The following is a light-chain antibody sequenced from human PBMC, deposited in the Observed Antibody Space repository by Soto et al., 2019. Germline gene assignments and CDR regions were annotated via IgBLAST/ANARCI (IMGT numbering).Light chain of an antibody. CDR2: GTS. CDR1: QSLSSS. J-gene: IGKJ1*01. Sequence: KLLTQSTGTLSLSPGERATLFCRASQSLSSSLAWYQQKSGQAPRLIIYGTSRRATGVPVRFSGSGSGTDFTLTISSLQSEDFGVYFCQQYDNWPWTFGQGTKVEMK. V-gene: IGKV3-15*01. CDR3: QQYDNWPWT.